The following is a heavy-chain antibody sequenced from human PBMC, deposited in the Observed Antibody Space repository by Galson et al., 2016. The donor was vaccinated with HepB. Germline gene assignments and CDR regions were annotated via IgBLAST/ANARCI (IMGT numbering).Heavy chain of an antibody. D-gene: IGHD3-22*01. CDR2: IWFDGSNK. CDR3: ARETYYYDSSGYYSLNRYFEY. V-gene: IGHV3-33*01. CDR1: GFTFSGYG. Sequence: SLRLSCAASGFTFSGYGMHWVRQAPGKGLEWVAVIWFDGSNKYYADSVKGRFAISRDNSKNTLYLQMNSLRAEDTAVYYCARETYYYDSSGYYSLNRYFEYWGQGILVTVSS. J-gene: IGHJ4*02.